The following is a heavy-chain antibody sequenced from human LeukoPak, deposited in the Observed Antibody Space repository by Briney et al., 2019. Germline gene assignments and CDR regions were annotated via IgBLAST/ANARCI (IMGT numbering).Heavy chain of an antibody. D-gene: IGHD3-3*01. CDR3: ARGIGVVIGYFDY. J-gene: IGHJ4*02. CDR1: GGSISSSNW. CDR2: IYHSGST. V-gene: IGHV4-4*02. Sequence: SETLSLTCAVSGGSISSSNWWSLVRHPPAKGLEWIGEIYHSGSTNYNPSLKSRVTISVDKSKNQFSLKLSSVTAADTAVYYCARGIGVVIGYFDYWGQGTLVTVSS.